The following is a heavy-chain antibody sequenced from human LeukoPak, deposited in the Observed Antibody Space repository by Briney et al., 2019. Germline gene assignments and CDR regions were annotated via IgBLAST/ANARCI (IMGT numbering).Heavy chain of an antibody. CDR1: GFTFSSYW. V-gene: IGHV3-74*01. Sequence: GGSLRLSCAASGFTFSSYWMHWVRQAPGKGLVWVSRINSDGSSTSYADSVKGRFTISRGNAKNTLYLQMNSLRAEDTAVYYCAWGGYCSGGSCFDYWGQGTLVTVSS. CDR2: INSDGSST. J-gene: IGHJ4*02. CDR3: AWGGYCSGGSCFDY. D-gene: IGHD2-15*01.